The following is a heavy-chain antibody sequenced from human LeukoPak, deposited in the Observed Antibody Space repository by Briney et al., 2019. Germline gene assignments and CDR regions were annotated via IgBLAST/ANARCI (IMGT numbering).Heavy chain of an antibody. CDR3: ATGNYYDSRGYYTFGH. V-gene: IGHV3-74*01. CDR2: INGDGSTT. Sequence: GGSLRLSCAASGFTFSRYWMHWVRHAPGKGLVWVSRINGDGSTTSYADSVKGGFTISRDNAKNTLYLQLNSLRAEDTAVYDCATGNYYDSRGYYTFGHWGQGTLVTVSS. J-gene: IGHJ1*01. D-gene: IGHD3-22*01. CDR1: GFTFSRYW.